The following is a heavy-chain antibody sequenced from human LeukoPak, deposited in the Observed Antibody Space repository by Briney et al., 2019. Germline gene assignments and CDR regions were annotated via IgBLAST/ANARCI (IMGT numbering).Heavy chain of an antibody. Sequence: TETLSLTCAVYGGSFSGYYWGWIRQPPGKVLEWIGSIYYSGSTYYNPSLKSRVTISVDTSKNQFSLKLSSVTAADTAVYYCARAGYSSSWYGYWGQGTLVTVSS. D-gene: IGHD6-13*01. V-gene: IGHV4-34*01. CDR2: IYYSGST. CDR1: GGSFSGYY. J-gene: IGHJ4*02. CDR3: ARAGYSSSWYGY.